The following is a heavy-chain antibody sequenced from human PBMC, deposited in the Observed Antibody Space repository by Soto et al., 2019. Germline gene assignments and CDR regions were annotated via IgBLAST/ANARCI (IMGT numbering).Heavy chain of an antibody. D-gene: IGHD6-19*01. CDR2: VFHTGTT. J-gene: IGHJ4*02. CDR1: CDSVSSPYS. V-gene: IGHV4-4*02. CDR3: ARSAGWYAVHS. Sequence: QVQLQESGPGLVTPSGALSLTCAVSCDSVSSPYSWCWVRQPPGKGLEWIGEVFHTGTTSYNPSRRSRVTLAMDKSNNQLSLDLRSVTAADPAVYYCARSAGWYAVHSWGPGTLVIVS.